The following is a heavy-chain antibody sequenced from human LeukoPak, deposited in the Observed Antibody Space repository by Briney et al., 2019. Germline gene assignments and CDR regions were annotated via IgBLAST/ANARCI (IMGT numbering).Heavy chain of an antibody. CDR2: TNPSGSST. CDR1: GYTFTGYY. V-gene: IGHV1-46*01. Sequence: ASVKVSCKASGYTFTGYYIHWVRQAPGQGLEWMGITNPSGSSTTYAQKFQGRVTMTRDTSTSTVYMELSSLRSEDTAVYFCARRGFDFWGQGTLVAVSS. CDR3: ARRGFDF. J-gene: IGHJ4*02. D-gene: IGHD3-10*01.